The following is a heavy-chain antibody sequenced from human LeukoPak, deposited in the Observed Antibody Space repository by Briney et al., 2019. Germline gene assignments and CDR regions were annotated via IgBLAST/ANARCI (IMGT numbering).Heavy chain of an antibody. CDR1: EFTFSSYW. CDR2: INSDGSST. Sequence: PGGSLRLSCAASEFTFSSYWMHWVRQAPGEGLVWVSYINSDGSSTSYADYVKGRFTISRDNARNTPYLQMNSLRVEDTAVYYCARDGSLPDYWGQGTLVTVSS. V-gene: IGHV3-74*01. J-gene: IGHJ4*02. CDR3: ARDGSLPDY.